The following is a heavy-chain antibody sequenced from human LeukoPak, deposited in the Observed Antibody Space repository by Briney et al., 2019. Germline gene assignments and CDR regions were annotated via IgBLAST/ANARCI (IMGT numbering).Heavy chain of an antibody. J-gene: IGHJ4*02. V-gene: IGHV3-30-3*01. Sequence: GGSLRLSCAASGFTFSSYAMYWVRQAPGKGLEWVAVISYDGSNKYYADSVKGRFTISRDNSKNTLYLQMNSLRAEDTAVYYCARDRDGYRSRPIAPDYWGQGTLVTVSS. CDR3: ARDRDGYRSRPIAPDY. D-gene: IGHD5-24*01. CDR1: GFTFSSYA. CDR2: ISYDGSNK.